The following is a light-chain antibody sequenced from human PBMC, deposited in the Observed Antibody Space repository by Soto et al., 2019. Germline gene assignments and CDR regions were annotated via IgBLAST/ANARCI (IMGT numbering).Light chain of an antibody. J-gene: IGKJ4*01. Sequence: MTQSPATLSVSPGESVTLSCRASQNIKTNLAWYQHKPGQAPRFLMLGASTRARGVPPRFSGSGSGTEFTLTISSLQSEDFAIYYCQQYGNWPPLTFGGGTKLGIK. CDR1: QNIKTN. V-gene: IGKV3-15*01. CDR2: GAS. CDR3: QQYGNWPPLT.